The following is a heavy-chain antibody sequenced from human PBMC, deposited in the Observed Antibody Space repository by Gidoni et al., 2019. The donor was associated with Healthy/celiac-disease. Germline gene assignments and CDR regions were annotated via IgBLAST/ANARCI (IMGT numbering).Heavy chain of an antibody. J-gene: IGHJ4*02. Sequence: EVQLVESGGGLVKPGGSLRLSCAASGFTFSSYSMNWIRQAPGKGLEWVSSISSSSSYIYYADSVKGRFTISRDNAKNSLYLQMNSLRAEDTAVYYCARGWLQFQTFDYWGQGTLVTVSS. D-gene: IGHD5-12*01. CDR3: ARGWLQFQTFDY. CDR1: GFTFSSYS. V-gene: IGHV3-21*01. CDR2: ISSSSSYI.